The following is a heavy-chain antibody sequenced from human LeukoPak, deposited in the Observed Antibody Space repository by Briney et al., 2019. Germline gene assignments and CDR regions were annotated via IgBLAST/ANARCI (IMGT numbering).Heavy chain of an antibody. V-gene: IGHV4-31*03. CDR3: ARVGYYDFWSGYYTSPHLNWFDP. CDR1: GGSISSGGYY. Sequence: PSETRSLTCTVSGGSISSGGYYWSWIRQHPGKGLEWIGYIYYSGSTYYNPSLKSRVTISVDTSKNQFSLKLSSVTAADTAVYYCARVGYYDFWSGYYTSPHLNWFDPWGQGTLVTVSS. D-gene: IGHD3-3*01. CDR2: IYYSGST. J-gene: IGHJ5*02.